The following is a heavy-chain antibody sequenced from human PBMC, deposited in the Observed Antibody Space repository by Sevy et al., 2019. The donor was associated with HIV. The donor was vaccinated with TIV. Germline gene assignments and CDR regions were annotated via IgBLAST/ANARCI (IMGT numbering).Heavy chain of an antibody. CDR2: IYYSGST. V-gene: IGHV4-59*01. J-gene: IGHJ4*02. CDR3: ARRHYSSTWYEDY. D-gene: IGHD6-13*01. Sequence: SETLSLTCTVSGGSISSYYWSWIRQPPGKGLEWIGYIYYSGSTNYNPSLKSRVTISVDTSKNQFSLKLGSVTAADTAVYYCARRHYSSTWYEDYWGQGTLVTVSS. CDR1: GGSISSYY.